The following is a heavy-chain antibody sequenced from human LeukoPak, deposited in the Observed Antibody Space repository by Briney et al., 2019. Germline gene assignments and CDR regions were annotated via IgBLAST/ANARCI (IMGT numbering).Heavy chain of an antibody. CDR2: INHSGST. CDR3: AKGIQLERHSGMDV. J-gene: IGHJ6*04. D-gene: IGHD1-1*01. CDR1: GGSFSGYY. Sequence: SETLSLTCAVYGGSFSGYYWSWLRQPPGKGLEWLGEINHSGSTNYNPSLKSRVTMSVDTSKNQFSLKLSSVTAADTAVYYCAKGIQLERHSGMDVWGKGTTVTVSS. V-gene: IGHV4-34*01.